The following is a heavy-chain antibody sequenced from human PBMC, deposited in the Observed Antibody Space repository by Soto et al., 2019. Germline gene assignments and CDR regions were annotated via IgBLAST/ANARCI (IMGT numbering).Heavy chain of an antibody. CDR3: ARHRGYCITTTCYDAFDI. Sequence: GESLKISCKGSGYSFSSYWIGWVRQMPGKVLEWMGINNPADFDTRYSPSFQGQVTISADKSISTAYLQWSSLKASDTAMYFCARHRGYCITTTCYDAFDIWGQGXMVTVSS. D-gene: IGHD2-2*03. CDR1: GYSFSSYW. CDR2: NNPADFDT. J-gene: IGHJ3*02. V-gene: IGHV5-51*01.